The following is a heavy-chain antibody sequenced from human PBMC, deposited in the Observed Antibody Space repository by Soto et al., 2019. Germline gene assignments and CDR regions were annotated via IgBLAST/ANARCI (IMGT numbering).Heavy chain of an antibody. J-gene: IGHJ6*02. V-gene: IGHV3-11*01. D-gene: IGHD4-17*01. CDR1: GFTFSDYY. Sequence: QVQLVESGGGLVKPGGSLRLSCAGSGFTFSDYYMSWIRQAPGKGLEWVSYISSSGSTIYYADSVKGRFTISRDNAKNSLSLQMTSLRPQDTGVYYCASPTVTPHYAMAVWGQATTVTVSS. CDR2: ISSSGSTI. CDR3: ASPTVTPHYAMAV.